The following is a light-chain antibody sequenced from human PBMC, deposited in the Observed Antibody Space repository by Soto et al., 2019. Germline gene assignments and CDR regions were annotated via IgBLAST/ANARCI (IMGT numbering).Light chain of an antibody. CDR3: CSHAGSYTWV. J-gene: IGLJ3*02. V-gene: IGLV2-11*01. Sequence: QSALTQPRSVSGSPGQSVTISCTGTSSDVGGFNYVSWYQQHPGKVPKLLIYDVSKRPSGVPDRFSGSQSGNTASLTIFGLQAEDEADYFCCSHAGSYTWVFGGGTQLTVL. CDR1: SSDVGGFNY. CDR2: DVS.